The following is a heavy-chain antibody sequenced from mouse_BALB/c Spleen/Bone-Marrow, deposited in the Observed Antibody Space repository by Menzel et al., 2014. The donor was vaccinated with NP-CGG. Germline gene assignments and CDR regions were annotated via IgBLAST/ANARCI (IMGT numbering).Heavy chain of an antibody. D-gene: IGHD3-3*01. CDR1: GYTFTSYW. V-gene: IGHV1S81*02. Sequence: VQLVESGAELVKPGASVKLSCKASGYTFTSYWMRWVKQRPGQGLEWIGEINPSNGRTNYNEKFKSKATLTVDKSSSTAYMQLSSLTSEDSAVYYCARGDGFAWFAYWGQGTLVTVSA. CDR2: INPSNGRT. CDR3: ARGDGFAWFAY. J-gene: IGHJ3*01.